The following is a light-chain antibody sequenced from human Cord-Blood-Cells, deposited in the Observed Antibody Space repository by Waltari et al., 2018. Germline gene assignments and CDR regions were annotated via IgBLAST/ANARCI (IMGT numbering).Light chain of an antibody. CDR2: DVS. Sequence: QSALTQPASVSGSPGQSITISCTGTSSDVGGYNYVSWYQQTPGNAPKLMIYDVSKRPSGVSNRFSGSKSGNTASLTISGLQAEDEADYYCSSYTSSSTWVFGGGTKLTVL. J-gene: IGLJ3*02. CDR1: SSDVGGYNY. V-gene: IGLV2-14*01. CDR3: SSYTSSSTWV.